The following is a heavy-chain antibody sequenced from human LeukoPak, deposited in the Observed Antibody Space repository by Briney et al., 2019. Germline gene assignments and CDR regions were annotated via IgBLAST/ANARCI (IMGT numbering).Heavy chain of an antibody. CDR3: ARDVYGDYNHYYYYYMDV. V-gene: IGHV4-61*02. D-gene: IGHD4-17*01. J-gene: IGHJ6*03. CDR1: GGSISSGSYY. CDR2: IYTSGST. Sequence: SETLSLTCTVSGGSISSGSYYWSWIRQPAGKGLEWIGRIYTSGSTNYNPSLKSRVTISVDTSKNQFSLKLSSVTAADTAVYYCARDVYGDYNHYYYYYMDVWGKGTTVTISS.